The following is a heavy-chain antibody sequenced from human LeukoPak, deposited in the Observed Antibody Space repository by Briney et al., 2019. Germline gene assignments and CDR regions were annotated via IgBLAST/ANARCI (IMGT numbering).Heavy chain of an antibody. CDR3: ARWDGGNDDYFDY. D-gene: IGHD4-23*01. Sequence: GGSLRLSCAASGFTFSSYGMHWVRQAPGKGLEWVAVISYDGSNKYYADSVKGRFTISRDNSKNTLYLQMNSLRAEDTAVYYCARWDGGNDDYFDYWGQGTLVTVSS. CDR2: ISYDGSNK. CDR1: GFTFSSYG. V-gene: IGHV3-30*03. J-gene: IGHJ4*02.